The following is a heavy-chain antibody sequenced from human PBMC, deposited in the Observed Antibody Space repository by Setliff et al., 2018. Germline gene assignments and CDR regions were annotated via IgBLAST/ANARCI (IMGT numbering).Heavy chain of an antibody. Sequence: LSLSCAASGFTFRNYDMHWVRQAPGKGLDWVALMSYDGSNIYYSDSVQGRFTISRDISKNTLYLQMNSLRAEDTAVYYCAIPRSTLRAIDFWGQGTLVTVSS. V-gene: IGHV3-30*03. D-gene: IGHD1-26*01. CDR3: AIPRSTLRAIDF. CDR1: GFTFRNYD. J-gene: IGHJ4*02. CDR2: MSYDGSNI.